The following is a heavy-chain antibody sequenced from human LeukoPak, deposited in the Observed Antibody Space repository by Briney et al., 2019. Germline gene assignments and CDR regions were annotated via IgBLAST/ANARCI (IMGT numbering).Heavy chain of an antibody. V-gene: IGHV4-34*01. Sequence: SETLSLTCAVYGGYFSGYYWSWIRQPPGKGLEWIGEINHSGSTNYNPSLKGRVTISVDTSKNQFSLKLSSVTAADTAVYYCARVGLLWFGEPPFDYWGQGTLVTVSS. CDR3: ARVGLLWFGEPPFDY. D-gene: IGHD3-10*01. J-gene: IGHJ4*02. CDR2: INHSGST. CDR1: GGYFSGYY.